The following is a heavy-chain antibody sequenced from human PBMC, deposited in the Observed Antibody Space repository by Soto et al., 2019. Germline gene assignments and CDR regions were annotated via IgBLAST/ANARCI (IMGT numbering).Heavy chain of an antibody. D-gene: IGHD2-2*01. CDR2: IIPRFGTA. Sequence: QVQLVQSGAEVKKPGSSVKVSCKASGGTFSSYALSWVRQAPGQGLEWMGGIIPRFGTANYAQKLQGRVTITADESTSTGYMELSSLRSADTAVYYRARNHGSLVPAAPGGYFYYGLDVWGQGTTVIVSS. V-gene: IGHV1-69*01. CDR1: GGTFSSYA. CDR3: ARNHGSLVPAAPGGYFYYGLDV. J-gene: IGHJ6*02.